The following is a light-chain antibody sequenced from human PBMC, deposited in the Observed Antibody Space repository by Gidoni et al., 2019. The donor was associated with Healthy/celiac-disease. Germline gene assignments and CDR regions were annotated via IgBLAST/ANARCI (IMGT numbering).Light chain of an antibody. CDR2: GAS. CDR1: QSIRSSY. CDR3: QQYGRSPWT. J-gene: IGKJ1*01. Sequence: IVLTQSPGTLSLSTGERATHSCRARQSIRSSYLDCYQQKPGQAPRLLIYGASSRATGIPDRVSGSLSGTDFTLTISRLVPEVVAVYYCQQYGRSPWTFXQXTHVEIK. V-gene: IGKV3-20*01.